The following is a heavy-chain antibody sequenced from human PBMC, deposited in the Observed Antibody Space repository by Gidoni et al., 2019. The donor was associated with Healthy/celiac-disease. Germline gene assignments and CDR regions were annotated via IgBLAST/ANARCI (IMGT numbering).Heavy chain of an antibody. V-gene: IGHV1-69*04. Sequence: VQSGAEVKKPGSSVKVSCTASGGTFSSYAISWVRQAPGQGLEWMGRIIPILGIANYAQKFQGRVTITADKSTSTAYMELSSMRSEDTAVYYCARGDSLGDYEQTSIDYWGQGTLVTVSS. D-gene: IGHD4-17*01. CDR3: ARGDSLGDYEQTSIDY. J-gene: IGHJ4*02. CDR1: GGTFSSYA. CDR2: IIPILGIA.